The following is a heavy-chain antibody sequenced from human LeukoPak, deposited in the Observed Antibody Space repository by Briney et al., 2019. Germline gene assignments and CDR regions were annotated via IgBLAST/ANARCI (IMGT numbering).Heavy chain of an antibody. Sequence: GASVKVSCKASGYTFTSYDINWVRQATGQGLEWMGWMNPNRGNTGYAQKLQGRVTMTRHTSISTAYMGLSSLRSEDTAVYYCARGLGYCSSTSCRKPFDYWGQGTMVSVSS. V-gene: IGHV1-8*01. CDR3: ARGLGYCSSTSCRKPFDY. J-gene: IGHJ4*02. CDR1: GYTFTSYD. CDR2: MNPNRGNT. D-gene: IGHD2-2*01.